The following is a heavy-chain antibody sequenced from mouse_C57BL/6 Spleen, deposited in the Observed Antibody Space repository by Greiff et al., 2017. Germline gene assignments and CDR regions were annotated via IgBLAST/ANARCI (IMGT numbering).Heavy chain of an antibody. CDR1: GFNIKDYY. V-gene: IGHV14-1*01. Sequence: VQLQQSGAELVRPGASVKLSCTASGFNIKDYYMHWVKQRPEQGLEWIGRIDPEDGDTEYAPKFQGKATMTADTSSNTAYLQLSSLTSEDTAVXYCTTGGNYVYAMDYWGQGTSVTVSS. D-gene: IGHD2-1*01. CDR2: IDPEDGDT. J-gene: IGHJ4*01. CDR3: TTGGNYVYAMDY.